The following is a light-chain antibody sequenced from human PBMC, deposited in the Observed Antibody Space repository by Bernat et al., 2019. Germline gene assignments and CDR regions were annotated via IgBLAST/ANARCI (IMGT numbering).Light chain of an antibody. Sequence: SYELTQPPSVSVSPGQTARITCSGDALPKKLAFWYQQKPGLAPVLVIYEDNKRPSGIPERFSGSTSGTLATLTISGAQVEDEADYYCFSTDLTADHEVFGGGTKLTVL. CDR1: ALPKKL. V-gene: IGLV3-10*01. CDR3: FSTDLTADHEV. J-gene: IGLJ2*01. CDR2: EDN.